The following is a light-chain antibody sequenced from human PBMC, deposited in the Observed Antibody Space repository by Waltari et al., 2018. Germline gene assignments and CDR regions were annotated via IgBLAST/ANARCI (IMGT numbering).Light chain of an antibody. CDR2: WAS. CDR3: QQYFNTPRT. CDR1: QPILYSANNKNY. V-gene: IGKV4-1*01. Sequence: DIVMTQSPESLAVSLGERATINCKSSQPILYSANNKNYLAWYQQKPGQPPRLIIFWASTRESGVPDRFSGSGSGTDFTLTISSLQAEDVAGYYCQQYFNTPRTFGQGTKVEI. J-gene: IGKJ1*01.